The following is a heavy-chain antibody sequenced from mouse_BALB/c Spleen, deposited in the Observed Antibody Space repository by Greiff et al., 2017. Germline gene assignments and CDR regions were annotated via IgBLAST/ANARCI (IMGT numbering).Heavy chain of an antibody. J-gene: IGHJ4*01. Sequence: VKLMESGPELVKPGASVKISCKASGYAFSSSWMNWVKQRPGQGLEWIGRIYPGDGDTNYNGKFKGKATLTADKSSSTAYMQLSSLTSVDSAVYFCARGGTLAMDYWGQGTSVTVSS. V-gene: IGHV1-82*01. CDR2: IYPGDGDT. D-gene: IGHD3-3*01. CDR1: GYAFSSSW. CDR3: ARGGTLAMDY.